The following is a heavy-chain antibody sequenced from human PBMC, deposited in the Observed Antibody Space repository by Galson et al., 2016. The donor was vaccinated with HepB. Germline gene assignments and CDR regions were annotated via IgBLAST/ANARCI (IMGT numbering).Heavy chain of an antibody. CDR2: ISYDGGNK. CDR1: GFTFNSHA. J-gene: IGHJ4*02. Sequence: SLRLSCAASGFTFNSHAMHWVRQAPGKGLEWVAIISYDGGNKYYAASVRGRFAVSRDNSKNTLYLQIHSLRAEDTAVFYCARTITGFGSGWYILDYWGQGTLVTVSS. D-gene: IGHD6-19*01. V-gene: IGHV3-30*09. CDR3: ARTITGFGSGWYILDY.